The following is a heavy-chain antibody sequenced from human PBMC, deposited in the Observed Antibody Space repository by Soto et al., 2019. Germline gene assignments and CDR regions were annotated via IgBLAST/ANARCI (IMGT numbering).Heavy chain of an antibody. D-gene: IGHD2-2*01. J-gene: IGHJ6*02. CDR1: GFSFRNYG. V-gene: IGHV3-30*18. Sequence: QVQLVQSGGGVVQPGRSLRLSCVASGFSFRNYGMHWVRQAPGKGLEWVAVISYEEINNKNYADYVKGRFTISRDNSENKLYLQMDSLRAEDTAVYYCAKGYCSGPSCYRGYGMDVWGQGTTVTVSS. CDR3: AKGYCSGPSCYRGYGMDV. CDR2: ISYEEINNK.